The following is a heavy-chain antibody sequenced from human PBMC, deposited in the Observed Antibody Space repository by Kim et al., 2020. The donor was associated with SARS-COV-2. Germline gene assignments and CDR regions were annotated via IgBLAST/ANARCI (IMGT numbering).Heavy chain of an antibody. V-gene: IGHV3-7*01. CDR2: IKHDGSGQ. Sequence: GGSLRLSCAASGFTFSNYWMTWVRQTPGKGLEWVASIKHDGSGQYYVDSLTGRFTISRDNAKNSLYLQMNSLRAEDTALYHCARRAGSSVFDPCCQGTLV. D-gene: IGHD1-26*01. J-gene: IGHJ5*02. CDR1: GFTFSNYW. CDR3: ARRAGSSVFDP.